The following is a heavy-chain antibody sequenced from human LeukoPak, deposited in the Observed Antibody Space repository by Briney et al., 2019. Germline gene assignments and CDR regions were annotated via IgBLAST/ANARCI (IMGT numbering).Heavy chain of an antibody. Sequence: PGRSLRLSCTASGFTFSSYGMHWVRQAPGKGLEWVTFIYNDGSQEFYADSVKGRFTMSRDNSKNTLYLQMNSLRAEDTAIYYCAKDCGGDCYYDSVYWGQGILVTVSS. D-gene: IGHD2-21*02. CDR3: AKDCGGDCYYDSVY. V-gene: IGHV3-33*06. J-gene: IGHJ4*02. CDR2: IYNDGSQE. CDR1: GFTFSSYG.